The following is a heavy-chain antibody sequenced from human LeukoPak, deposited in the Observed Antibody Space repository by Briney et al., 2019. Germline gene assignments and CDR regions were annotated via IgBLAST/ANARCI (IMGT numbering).Heavy chain of an antibody. V-gene: IGHV3-21*01. D-gene: IGHD1-26*01. Sequence: GGSLRLSCAASGFTFSSYSMNWVRQAPGRALEWVSSITSSGTYIFYADSVKGRFTISRDNAKNSLYLQMNSLGPEDTAVYYCARDPYSGNYGNYYYYYMDVWGKGTTVTISS. J-gene: IGHJ6*03. CDR3: ARDPYSGNYGNYYYYYMDV. CDR1: GFTFSSYS. CDR2: ITSSGTYI.